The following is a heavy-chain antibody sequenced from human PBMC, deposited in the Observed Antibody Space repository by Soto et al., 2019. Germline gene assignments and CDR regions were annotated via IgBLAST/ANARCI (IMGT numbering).Heavy chain of an antibody. V-gene: IGHV4-34*01. J-gene: IGHJ4*02. Sequence: SETLSLTCAVYGGSFSGYYWSWIRQPPGKGLEWIGEINHSGSTNYSPSLKSRVTISVDTSKNQFSLKLSSVTAADTAMYYCARGSRLSSQPYRSSWFDYWGQGTLVKVSS. CDR2: INHSGST. D-gene: IGHD6-13*01. CDR1: GGSFSGYY. CDR3: ARGSRLSSQPYRSSWFDY.